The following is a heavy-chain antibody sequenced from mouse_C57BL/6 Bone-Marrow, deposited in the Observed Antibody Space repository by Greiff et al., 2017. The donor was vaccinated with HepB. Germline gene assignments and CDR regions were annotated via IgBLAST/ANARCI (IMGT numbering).Heavy chain of an antibody. J-gene: IGHJ2*01. V-gene: IGHV5-16*01. Sequence: EVMLVESEGGLVQPGSSMKLSCTASGFTFSDYYMAWVRQVPEKGLEWVANINYDGSSTYYLDSLKSRFIISRDNAKKILYLQMSSLKSEDTATFYCARDLSYFDYWGQGTTLTVSS. CDR3: ARDLSYFDY. CDR1: GFTFSDYY. CDR2: INYDGSST.